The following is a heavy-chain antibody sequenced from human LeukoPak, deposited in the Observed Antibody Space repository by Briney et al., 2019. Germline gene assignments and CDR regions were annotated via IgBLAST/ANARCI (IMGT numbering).Heavy chain of an antibody. Sequence: KPSETLSLTCAVYXGSFSGYDWSWIRQPPGKGLEWIGEINHSGSTNYNPSLKSRVTISVDTSKNQFSLKLSSVTAADTAVYYCARVYSSAKTFDYWGQGTLVTVSS. CDR1: XGSFSGYD. V-gene: IGHV4-34*01. D-gene: IGHD6-25*01. CDR2: INHSGST. CDR3: ARVYSSAKTFDY. J-gene: IGHJ4*02.